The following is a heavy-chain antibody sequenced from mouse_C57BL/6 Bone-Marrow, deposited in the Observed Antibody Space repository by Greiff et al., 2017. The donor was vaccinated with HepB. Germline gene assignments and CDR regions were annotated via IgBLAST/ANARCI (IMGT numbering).Heavy chain of an antibody. V-gene: IGHV1-19*01. J-gene: IGHJ4*01. Sequence: VQLQQSGPVLVKPGASVKMSCKASGYTFTDYYMNWVKQSHGKSLEWIGVINPYNGGTSYNQKFKGKATLTVDKSSSTAYMERNSLTSDDSAVYYCARGIYGITDYYAMDYWGQGTSVTVSS. CDR1: GYTFTDYY. D-gene: IGHD1-1*01. CDR3: ARGIYGITDYYAMDY. CDR2: INPYNGGT.